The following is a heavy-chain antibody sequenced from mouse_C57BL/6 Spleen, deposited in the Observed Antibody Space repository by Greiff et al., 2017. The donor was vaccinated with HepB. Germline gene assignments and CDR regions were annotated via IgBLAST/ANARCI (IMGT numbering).Heavy chain of an antibody. V-gene: IGHV1-15*01. J-gene: IGHJ2*01. CDR1: GYTFTDYE. CDR3: TRSSYSIDFDY. Sequence: QVHVKQSGAELVRPGASVTLSCKASGYTFTDYEMHWVKQTPVHGLEWIGAIDPETGGTAYNQKFKGKAILTADKSSSTAYMELRSLTSEDSAVYYCTRSSYSIDFDYWGQGTTLTVSS. CDR2: IDPETGGT. D-gene: IGHD2-5*01.